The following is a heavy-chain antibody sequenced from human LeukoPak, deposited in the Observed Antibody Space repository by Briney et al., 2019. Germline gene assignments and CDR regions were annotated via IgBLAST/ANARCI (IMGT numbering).Heavy chain of an antibody. CDR3: ARVGATKTHYYYYGMDV. D-gene: IGHD1-26*01. Sequence: GRSLRLSCAASGFTFSSYAMHWVRQAPGKGLGWVAVISYDGSNKYYADSVKGRFTISRDNSKNTLYLQMNSLRAEDTAVYYCARVGATKTHYYYYGMDVWGQGTTVTVSS. V-gene: IGHV3-30*04. CDR2: ISYDGSNK. CDR1: GFTFSSYA. J-gene: IGHJ6*02.